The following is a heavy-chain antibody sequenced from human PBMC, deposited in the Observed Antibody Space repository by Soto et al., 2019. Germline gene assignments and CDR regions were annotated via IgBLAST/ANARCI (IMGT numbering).Heavy chain of an antibody. CDR3: ARSEEDSDYYYYGMDV. Sequence: TLSLTCVGSGPTVSSNSVAWHWVRQPPPRGPECLGRKFSRSRWYSDYAVSVRSRIDINADTSKNQVSLQMNSVTPEDTAVYYCARSEEDSDYYYYGMDVWGQGTTVTVSS. CDR2: KFSRSRWYS. J-gene: IGHJ6*02. D-gene: IGHD2-15*01. V-gene: IGHV6-1*01. CDR1: GPTVSSNSVA.